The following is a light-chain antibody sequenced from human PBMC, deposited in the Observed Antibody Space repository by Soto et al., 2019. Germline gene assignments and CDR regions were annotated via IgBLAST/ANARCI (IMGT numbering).Light chain of an antibody. CDR3: QQFSSYPLT. CDR2: DAS. J-gene: IGKJ4*01. V-gene: IGKV3-20*01. Sequence: DIVLTQSRCGLSLCPLQRATLSCRASQTVRNNYLAWYQQKPGQAPRLLIYDASSRATGIPDRFSGGGSGTDFTLTISRLEPEDFAVYYCQQFSSYPLTFGGGTKVDIK. CDR1: QTVRNNY.